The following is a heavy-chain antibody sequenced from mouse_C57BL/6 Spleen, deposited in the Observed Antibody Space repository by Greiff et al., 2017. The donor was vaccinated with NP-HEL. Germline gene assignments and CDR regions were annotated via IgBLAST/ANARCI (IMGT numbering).Heavy chain of an antibody. CDR2: INPNNGGT. D-gene: IGHD2-1*01. CDR3: ARSRGNSSPFDS. Sequence: VQLQQSGPELVKPGASVKISCKASGYTFTDYYMNWVKQSHGKSLEWIGDINPNNGGTSYNQKFKGKATLTVDKSSSTAYMELRSLTSEDSAVYYCARSRGNSSPFDSWGQGTTLTVSS. J-gene: IGHJ2*01. CDR1: GYTFTDYY. V-gene: IGHV1-26*01.